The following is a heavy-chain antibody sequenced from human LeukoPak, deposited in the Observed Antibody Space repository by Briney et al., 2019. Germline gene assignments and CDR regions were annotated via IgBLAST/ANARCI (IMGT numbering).Heavy chain of an antibody. Sequence: GGTLRLSCAASGFTFSSYAISWVRQAPGKGLEWVSVIYSDGNTYYADSVKGRFTMSRDDSKNTLYLQMNSLGAEDTAVYYCARRPVRDGYFDYWGQGTLATVSS. CDR1: GFTFSSYA. CDR3: ARRPVRDGYFDY. D-gene: IGHD3-10*01. J-gene: IGHJ4*02. CDR2: IYSDGNT. V-gene: IGHV3-23*03.